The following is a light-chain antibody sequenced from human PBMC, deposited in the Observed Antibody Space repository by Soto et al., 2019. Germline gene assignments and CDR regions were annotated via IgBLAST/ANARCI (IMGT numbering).Light chain of an antibody. Sequence: QSALTQPRSVSGSHGQSVTISCTGTSSDVGGYGYVSWYQQHPGKAPKLMIYDVYNRPSGVPDRFSGSKSGNTASLTISGLQAEDEAVYYCCSYAGSSTVYVFGTGTKLTGL. J-gene: IGLJ1*01. CDR2: DVY. V-gene: IGLV2-11*01. CDR3: CSYAGSSTVYV. CDR1: SSDVGGYGY.